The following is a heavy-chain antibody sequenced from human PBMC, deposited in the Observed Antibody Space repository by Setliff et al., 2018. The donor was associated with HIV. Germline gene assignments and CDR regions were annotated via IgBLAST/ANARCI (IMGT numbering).Heavy chain of an antibody. D-gene: IGHD3-10*01. CDR1: GGTFSSYA. V-gene: IGHV1-69*10. Sequence: SVKVSCKASGGTFSSYAISWVRQAPGQGLEWMGGIIPILGIANYAQKFQGRVTITADKSTSTAYMELSSLRSEDTAVYYCAGETNTMIRGALDRWGQGTLVTVSS. CDR2: IIPILGIA. CDR3: AGETNTMIRGALDR. J-gene: IGHJ5*02.